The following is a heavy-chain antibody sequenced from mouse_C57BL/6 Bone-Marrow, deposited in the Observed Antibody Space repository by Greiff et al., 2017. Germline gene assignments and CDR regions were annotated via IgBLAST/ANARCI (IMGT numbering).Heavy chain of an antibody. V-gene: IGHV1-26*01. J-gene: IGHJ3*01. Sequence: EVQLQQSGPELVKPGASVKLSCKASGYTFTDYYMNWVKQSHGKSLEWIGNINPNNGGTSYNEKFKGKATLTVDKSSSTAYMELRSLTSEDSAVYYCAGGDPFAYWGQGTLVTVSA. CDR1: GYTFTDYY. CDR2: INPNNGGT. CDR3: AGGDPFAY. D-gene: IGHD3-3*01.